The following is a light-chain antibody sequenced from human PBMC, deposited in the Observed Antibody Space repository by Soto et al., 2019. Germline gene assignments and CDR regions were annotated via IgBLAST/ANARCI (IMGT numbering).Light chain of an antibody. CDR2: GAS. CDR1: QSISSW. J-gene: IGKJ5*01. V-gene: IGKV1-12*01. Sequence: DIQMTQSPSSVSASVGDRVTITCRASQSISSWLAWSEQKPGTVPKLLIYGASSLQSGVPSRFNGTGAGTELTHNITSLQPGEYRTYYCPRGDRFPINFGQGTRLENK. CDR3: PRGDRFPIN.